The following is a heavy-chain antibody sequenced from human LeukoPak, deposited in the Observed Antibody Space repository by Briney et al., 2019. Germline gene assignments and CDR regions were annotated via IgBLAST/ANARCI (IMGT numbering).Heavy chain of an antibody. J-gene: IGHJ4*02. V-gene: IGHV4-34*01. CDR3: ARHRWPQADFDY. D-gene: IGHD4-23*01. CDR2: INHSGST. Sequence: NPSETLSLTCAVYGGSFSGYYWSWIRQPPGKGLEWIGEINHSGSTNYNPSLKSRVTISVDTSKNQFSLKLSSVTAADTAVYYCARHRWPQADFDYWGQGTLVTVSS. CDR1: GGSFSGYY.